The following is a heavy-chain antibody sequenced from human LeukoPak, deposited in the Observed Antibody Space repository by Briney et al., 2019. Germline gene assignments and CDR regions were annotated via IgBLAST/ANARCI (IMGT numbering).Heavy chain of an antibody. Sequence: GGSLRLSCAASGFMFSDYYLSCIRQAPGKGLEWVSYISGSSRYTKYADSVKGRVTISRDNDRNLMFLQMNSLRAEDTAVYYCARVGYSSYWYHDSWGQRTLVSVSS. D-gene: IGHD6-13*01. CDR3: ARVGYSSYWYHDS. V-gene: IGHV3-11*05. CDR2: ISGSSRYT. J-gene: IGHJ4*02. CDR1: GFMFSDYY.